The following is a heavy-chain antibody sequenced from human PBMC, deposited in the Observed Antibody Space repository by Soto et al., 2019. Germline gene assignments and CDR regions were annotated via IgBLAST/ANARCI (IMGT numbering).Heavy chain of an antibody. J-gene: IGHJ4*02. CDR3: ARSGRWLQSYYFDY. CDR2: IYYSGST. D-gene: IGHD3-10*01. CDR1: GGSISSGDYY. Sequence: SETLSLTCTVSGGSISSGDYYWSWIRQPPGKGLEWIGYIYYSGSTYYNPSLKGRVTISVDTSKNQFSLKLSSVTAADTAVYYCARSGRWLQSYYFDYWGQGTLVTVSS. V-gene: IGHV4-30-4*01.